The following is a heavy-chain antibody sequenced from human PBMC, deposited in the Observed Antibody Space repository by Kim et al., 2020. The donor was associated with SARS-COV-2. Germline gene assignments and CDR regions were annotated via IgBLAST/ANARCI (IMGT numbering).Heavy chain of an antibody. D-gene: IGHD6-13*01. CDR1: GFTFSTYW. CDR2: IKKDGSEN. CDR3: ARTLDAIAAAGRYFDL. V-gene: IGHV3-7*01. J-gene: IGHJ2*01. Sequence: GGSLRLSCAASGFTFSTYWMTWVRQAPGKGLEWVANIKKDGSENYYVDSVKGRFTISRDNAKNSMNLQMNSLRAEDTAVYYCARTLDAIAAAGRYFDLWGRGTLVTVSS.